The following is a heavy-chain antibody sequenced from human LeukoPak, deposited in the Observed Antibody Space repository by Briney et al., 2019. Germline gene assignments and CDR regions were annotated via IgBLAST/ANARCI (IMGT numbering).Heavy chain of an antibody. CDR2: IYYSGST. V-gene: IGHV4-59*01. CDR1: GGSISSYY. J-gene: IGHJ4*02. Sequence: SETLSLSCTAPGGSISSYYWSWIRQPPGKGLEWIGYIYYSGSTNYNPSLKSRFTISVDTSKNQFSLKLSSVTAADTAVYYCAGVVPAAMAASGWYDYWGQGTLVTVSS. D-gene: IGHD2-2*01. CDR3: AGVVPAAMAASGWYDY.